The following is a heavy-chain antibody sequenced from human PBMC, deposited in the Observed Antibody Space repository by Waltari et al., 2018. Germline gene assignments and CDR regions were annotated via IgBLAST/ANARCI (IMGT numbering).Heavy chain of an antibody. V-gene: IGHV4-61*02. CDR1: GGSISSGSYY. Sequence: QVQLQESGPGLVKPSQTLSLTCTVSGGSISSGSYYWSWIRQPAGKGLEWIGRIYTSGSTNYNPSLKSRVTISVDTSKNQFSLKRSSVTAADTAVHYCARGRSIFGVVNAVDYWGQGTLVTVSS. D-gene: IGHD3-3*01. J-gene: IGHJ4*02. CDR2: IYTSGST. CDR3: ARGRSIFGVVNAVDY.